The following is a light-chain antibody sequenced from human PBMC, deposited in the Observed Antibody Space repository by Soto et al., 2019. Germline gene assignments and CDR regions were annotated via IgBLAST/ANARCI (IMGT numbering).Light chain of an antibody. Sequence: QSVLTQPPSASGSPGQSVTISCTGTSSDVGGYNFVSWYQQHPGKAPKLMIYEVTKRPSGVPDRFSGSKSGNTASLTVSGLQAEDEADYYRSSYAGSSNLVFGGGTKLTVL. J-gene: IGLJ2*01. CDR1: SSDVGGYNF. V-gene: IGLV2-8*01. CDR2: EVT. CDR3: SSYAGSSNLV.